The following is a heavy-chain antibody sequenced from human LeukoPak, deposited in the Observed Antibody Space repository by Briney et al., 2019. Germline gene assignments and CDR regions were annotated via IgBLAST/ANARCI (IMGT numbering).Heavy chain of an antibody. CDR3: AGADASTWHGAKY. V-gene: IGHV3-66*01. Sequence: SGGSLRLSCAASGFTVSENYMSWIRQAPGKGLEWVSLIYTGGTTYYADSVQDRFTISRDTSKNIVYLQMNSLSAEDAAVYYCAGADASTWHGAKYWGQGTLVTVSS. J-gene: IGHJ4*02. D-gene: IGHD6-13*01. CDR2: IYTGGTT. CDR1: GFTVSENY.